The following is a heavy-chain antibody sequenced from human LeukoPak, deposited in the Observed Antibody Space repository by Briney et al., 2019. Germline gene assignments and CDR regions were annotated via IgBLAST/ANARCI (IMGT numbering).Heavy chain of an antibody. V-gene: IGHV3-74*03. CDR3: VRDRTASTILDY. CDR1: GFTFNDYW. D-gene: IGHD5-24*01. CDR2: IKTDGSAM. Sequence: PGGSLRLSCVGSGFTFNDYWIHWVRQAPGKGLVWVSAIKTDGSAMQYADSVKGRFAISRDNAKNTVYLQMNSLRDEDTAVYYCVRDRTASTILDYWGQGTLVTVSS. J-gene: IGHJ4*02.